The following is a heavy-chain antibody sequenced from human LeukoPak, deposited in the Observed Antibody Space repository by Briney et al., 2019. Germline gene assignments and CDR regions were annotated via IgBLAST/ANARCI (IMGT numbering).Heavy chain of an antibody. D-gene: IGHD6-19*01. CDR3: ARGSHPVTGTLGGYFDP. CDR1: GGSISSSSYY. V-gene: IGHV4-39*02. Sequence: PSETLSLTCTVSGGSISSSSYYWGWIRQPPGKGLEWIGSIYYSGSTYYNPSLKSRVTISLDASNKQFSLRLSSVTAADTAVYYCARGSHPVTGTLGGYFDPWGQGTLVTVSS. CDR2: IYYSGST. J-gene: IGHJ4*02.